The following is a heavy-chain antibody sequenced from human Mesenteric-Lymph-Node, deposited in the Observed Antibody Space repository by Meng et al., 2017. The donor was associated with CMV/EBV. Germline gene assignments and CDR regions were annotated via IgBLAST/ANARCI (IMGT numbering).Heavy chain of an antibody. CDR2: IIPILNVV. J-gene: IGHJ5*02. Sequence: SVKVSCKASGGTFNNYLIDWVRQSPGQGLEWMGGIIPILNVVNDAQKFQGRVTISADKSTNIVYMELISLRSEDTAVYYCARSQYYYERGGYHSTWFDPWGQGTLVTVSS. CDR3: ARSQYYYERGGYHSTWFDP. V-gene: IGHV1-69*10. CDR1: GGTFNNYL. D-gene: IGHD3-22*01.